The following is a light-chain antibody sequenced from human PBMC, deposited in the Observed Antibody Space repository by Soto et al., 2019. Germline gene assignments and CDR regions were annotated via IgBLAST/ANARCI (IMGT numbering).Light chain of an antibody. Sequence: EVVLTQSPATLSVSPGAGATLSCRASQSVGSNLAWYQQKPGQTPRVLIYGAPTRAIGTPARFSGSGFGTEFTLTISSLQSEDFVVYYCQQYSNWPLLSFGGGTNVDIK. CDR3: QQYSNWPLLS. CDR1: QSVGSN. CDR2: GAP. V-gene: IGKV3-15*01. J-gene: IGKJ4*01.